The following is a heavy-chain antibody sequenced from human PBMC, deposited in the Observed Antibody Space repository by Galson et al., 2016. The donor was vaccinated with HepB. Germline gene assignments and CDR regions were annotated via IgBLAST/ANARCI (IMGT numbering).Heavy chain of an antibody. CDR1: GSSFNNYY. Sequence: ETLSLTCIISGSSFNNYYWSWIRQPPGKGLDFIGYVYFNGNTKYNPSLKSRVTISLDTSKSQLSLRLTSVTAADTAFYYCARNYDRLDYWGQGTLVTVSS. V-gene: IGHV4-59*08. D-gene: IGHD3-9*01. CDR2: VYFNGNT. J-gene: IGHJ4*02. CDR3: ARNYDRLDY.